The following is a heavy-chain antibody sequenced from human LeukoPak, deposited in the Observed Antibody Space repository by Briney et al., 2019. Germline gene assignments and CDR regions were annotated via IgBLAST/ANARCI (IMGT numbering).Heavy chain of an antibody. CDR3: AKDHPDWGSSFQY. V-gene: IGHV3-23*01. CDR2: IPGGGGST. Sequence: GGSLRLSCAAPGFTFSSYAMNWVRQAPGKGLEWVSAIPGGGGSTYYADSVKGRFTISRDNSKNTLYLQMNSLRDEDTAVYYCAKDHPDWGSSFQYWGQGTLVTVSS. D-gene: IGHD7-27*01. CDR1: GFTFSSYA. J-gene: IGHJ4*02.